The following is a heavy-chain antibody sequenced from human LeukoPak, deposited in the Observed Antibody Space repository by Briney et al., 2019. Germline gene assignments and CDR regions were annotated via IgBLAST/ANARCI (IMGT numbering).Heavy chain of an antibody. J-gene: IGHJ5*02. CDR3: PKSPGVQLWQSNWFDA. CDR1: GYTFTSYG. CDR2: ISAYNGNT. V-gene: IGHV1-18*01. Sequence: ASVTVSCKASGYTFTSYGISWVRHAPGQGLEWMGWISAYNGNTNYAQKLHGRVTMTSDTSTSTPYTALRSLISDATPVYYCPKSPGVQLWQSNWFDAWGQGTLVTVSS. D-gene: IGHD5-18*01.